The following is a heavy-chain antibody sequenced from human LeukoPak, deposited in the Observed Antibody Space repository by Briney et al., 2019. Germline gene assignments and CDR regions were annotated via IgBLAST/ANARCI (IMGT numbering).Heavy chain of an antibody. CDR1: GFTFSSSA. J-gene: IGHJ5*02. V-gene: IGHV3-23*01. D-gene: IGHD4-23*01. Sequence: GGSLRLSCAASGFTFSSSAMSWVRQTPGKGLEWVSGISGSGGNTYYADSVKGRFTISRDNSKNTQYLQMNSLRAEDTAVYYCAKGHDYGGVNWFDPWGQGTLVTVSS. CDR2: ISGSGGNT. CDR3: AKGHDYGGVNWFDP.